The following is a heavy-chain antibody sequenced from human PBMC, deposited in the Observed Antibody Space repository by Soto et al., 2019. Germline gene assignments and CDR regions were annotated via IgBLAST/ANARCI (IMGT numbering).Heavy chain of an antibody. V-gene: IGHV5-51*01. D-gene: IGHD6-13*01. Sequence: PXEXLKISCQSSGYXFTNYLVAWVRHMPGRGLEYIGLIFPRYSDTRYDSSFEGQVTISSDRSLATAYLQWTGIKASDDAVYFCARLASLLQPIDYWGQGTPGTVS. CDR2: IFPRYSDT. CDR1: GYXFTNYL. CDR3: ARLASLLQPIDY. J-gene: IGHJ4*02.